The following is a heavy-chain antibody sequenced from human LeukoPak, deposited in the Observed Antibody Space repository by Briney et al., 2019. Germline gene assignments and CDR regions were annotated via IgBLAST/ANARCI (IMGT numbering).Heavy chain of an antibody. Sequence: GGSLRLSCAASGFTFSSHGMSWVRQAPGKGLEWVSSISSGGAYTYYADSVKGRFTISRDKSKNTLYLQMNSLRAEDTAVYYCAKDPYSSSSGGPYPMDVWGQGTTVTVSS. CDR3: AKDPYSSSSGGPYPMDV. V-gene: IGHV3-23*01. CDR1: GFTFSSHG. CDR2: ISSGGAYT. D-gene: IGHD6-6*01. J-gene: IGHJ6*02.